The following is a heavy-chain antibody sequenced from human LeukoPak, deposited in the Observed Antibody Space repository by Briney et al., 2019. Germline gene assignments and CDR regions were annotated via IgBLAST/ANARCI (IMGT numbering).Heavy chain of an antibody. CDR1: GYTFTSYA. CDR3: ARDLIVVSWADY. V-gene: IGHV1-2*02. Sequence: ASVKVSCKASGYTFTSYAMNWVRQAPGQGLEWMGWINPNSGGTNYAQKFQGRVTMTRDTSISTAYMELSRLRSDDTAVYYCARDLIVVSWADYWGQGTLVTVSS. CDR2: INPNSGGT. J-gene: IGHJ4*02. D-gene: IGHD6-13*01.